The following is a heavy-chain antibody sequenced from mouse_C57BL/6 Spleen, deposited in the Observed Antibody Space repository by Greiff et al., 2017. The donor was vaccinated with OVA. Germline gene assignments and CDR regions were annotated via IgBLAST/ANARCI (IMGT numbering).Heavy chain of an antibody. Sequence: EVHLLESGGGLVKPGGSLKLSCAASGFTFSDYGMHWVRQAPEKGLEWVAYISSGSSTIYYADTVKGRFTISRDNAKNTLFLQMTSLRSEDTAMYYCARGLFYAMDYWGQGTSVTVSS. CDR2: ISSGSSTI. J-gene: IGHJ4*01. CDR1: GFTFSDYG. D-gene: IGHD1-1*02. CDR3: ARGLFYAMDY. V-gene: IGHV5-17*01.